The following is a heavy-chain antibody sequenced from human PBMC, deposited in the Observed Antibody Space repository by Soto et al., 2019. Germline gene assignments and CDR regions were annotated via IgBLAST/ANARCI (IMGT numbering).Heavy chain of an antibody. V-gene: IGHV3-7*01. J-gene: IGHJ4*02. Sequence: GGSLRLSCAASGFTFSSYAMHWVRQAPGKGLEWVANIKQDGSEKYYVDSVKGRFTISRDNAKNSLYLQMNSLRAEDTAVYYCARVTGGWYVGYYFDYWGQGTLVTVSS. CDR1: GFTFSSYA. CDR3: ARVTGGWYVGYYFDY. CDR2: IKQDGSEK. D-gene: IGHD6-19*01.